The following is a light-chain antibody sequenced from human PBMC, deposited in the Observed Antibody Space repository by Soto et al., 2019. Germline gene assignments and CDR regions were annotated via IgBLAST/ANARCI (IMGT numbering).Light chain of an antibody. J-gene: IGKJ1*01. Sequence: DIQMTQSPSSLSASVGDRVTITCRASQGIGNDLGWYQQKPGKAPKRLIYAASSLQSGVPSRFSGSGSGTEFPLTISSLQPEDFAAYYCLQHNTYTLTVGKGTKVEIK. CDR3: LQHNTYTLT. CDR2: AAS. CDR1: QGIGND. V-gene: IGKV1-17*01.